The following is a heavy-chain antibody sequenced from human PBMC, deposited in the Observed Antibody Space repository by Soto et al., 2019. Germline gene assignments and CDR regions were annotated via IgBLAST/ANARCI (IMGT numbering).Heavy chain of an antibody. CDR3: ARDPNVLLWFGESENWFDP. Sequence: QVQLVQSGAEVKKPGASVKVSCKASGYTFTSYGISWVRQAPGQGLEWMGWISAYNGNTNYAQKLQGRVTMTTDTSTSTAYMELRSLRSDDTAVYYCARDPNVLLWFGESENWFDPWGQGTLVTVSS. J-gene: IGHJ5*02. CDR2: ISAYNGNT. V-gene: IGHV1-18*01. D-gene: IGHD3-10*01. CDR1: GYTFTSYG.